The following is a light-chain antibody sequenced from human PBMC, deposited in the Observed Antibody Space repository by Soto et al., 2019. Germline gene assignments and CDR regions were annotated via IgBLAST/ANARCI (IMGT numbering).Light chain of an antibody. CDR1: SSNIGSNT. CDR2: SNN. J-gene: IGLJ1*01. V-gene: IGLV1-44*01. Sequence: QSALTQPPSASGTPGQRVTISCSGSSSNIGSNTVNWYQQLPGTAPKLLIYSNNQRPSGVPDRFSGSKSGTSASLAISGLQSEDEADYYCAAWDDSRNGSYVFGTGTKVTVL. CDR3: AAWDDSRNGSYV.